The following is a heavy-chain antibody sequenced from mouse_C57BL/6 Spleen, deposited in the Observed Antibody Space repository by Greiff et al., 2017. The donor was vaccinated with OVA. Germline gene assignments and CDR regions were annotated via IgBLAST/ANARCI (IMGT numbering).Heavy chain of an antibody. CDR1: GYAFSSSW. V-gene: IGHV1-82*01. J-gene: IGHJ2*01. CDR2: IYPGDGDT. D-gene: IGHD1-1*02. CDR3: ARRVGLFDY. Sequence: VQLVESGPELVKPGASVKISCKASGYAFSSSWMNWVKQRPGKGLEWIGRIYPGDGDTNYNGKFKGKATLTADKSSSTAYMQLSSLTSEDSAVYFCARRVGLFDYWGQGTILTVSS.